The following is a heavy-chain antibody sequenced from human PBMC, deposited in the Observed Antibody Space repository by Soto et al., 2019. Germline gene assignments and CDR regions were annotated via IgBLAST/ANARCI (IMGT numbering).Heavy chain of an antibody. D-gene: IGHD2-2*01. CDR2: ISGSGGST. Sequence: GGSLRLSCAASGFTFSSYAMSWVRQAPGKGLEWVSAISGSGGSTYYADSVKGRFTISRDNSKNTLYLQMNSLRAEDTAVYYCATGAEDIVVVPAASRFVYWGQGTLVTVS. V-gene: IGHV3-23*01. CDR1: GFTFSSYA. J-gene: IGHJ4*02. CDR3: ATGAEDIVVVPAASRFVY.